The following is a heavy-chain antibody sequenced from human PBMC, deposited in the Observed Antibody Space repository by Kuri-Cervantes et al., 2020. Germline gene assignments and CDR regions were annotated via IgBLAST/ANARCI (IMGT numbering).Heavy chain of an antibody. V-gene: IGHV3-23*01. Sequence: ETLSLTCTVSGGSISSGGYYWSWVRQAPGKGLEWVSAISGSGGSTYYADSVKGRFTISRDNSKNTLYLQMNSLRAEDTAVYYCAKGSRITTHYYYYYGMDVWGQGTTVTVSS. CDR1: GGSISSGGYY. CDR3: AKGSRITTHYYYYYGMDV. CDR2: ISGSGGST. D-gene: IGHD3-3*01. J-gene: IGHJ6*02.